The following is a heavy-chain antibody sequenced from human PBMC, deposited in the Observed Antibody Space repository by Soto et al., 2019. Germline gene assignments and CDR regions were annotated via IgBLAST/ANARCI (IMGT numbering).Heavy chain of an antibody. CDR2: IYYSGST. J-gene: IGHJ6*03. CDR3: AREIAARVYYSSSWPYMDV. CDR1: GGSISSSNSY. D-gene: IGHD6-13*01. Sequence: SETLSLTCTVSGGSISSSNSYWGRLRQPPGKGLEWIGYIYYSGSTNYNPSLKSRVTISVDTSKNQFSLKLSSVTAADTAVYYCAREIAARVYYSSSWPYMDVWGKGTTVTVSS. V-gene: IGHV4-39*07.